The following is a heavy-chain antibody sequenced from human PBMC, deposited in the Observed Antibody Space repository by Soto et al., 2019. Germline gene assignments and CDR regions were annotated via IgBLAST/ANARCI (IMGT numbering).Heavy chain of an antibody. V-gene: IGHV3-33*01. D-gene: IGHD1-26*01. CDR1: GFTFSSYG. CDR3: ARSGRYSGSYKRGYFDY. CDR2: IWYDGSNK. Sequence: GGSLRLSCAASGFTFSSYGMHWVRQAPGKGLEWVAVIWYDGSNKYYADSVKGRFTISRDNSKNTLYLQMNSLRAEDTAVYYCARSGRYSGSYKRGYFDYWGQGTLVTVSS. J-gene: IGHJ4*02.